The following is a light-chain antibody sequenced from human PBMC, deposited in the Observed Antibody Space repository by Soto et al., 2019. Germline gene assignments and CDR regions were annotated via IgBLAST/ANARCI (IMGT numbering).Light chain of an antibody. CDR3: QSYDNSLSARV. J-gene: IGLJ2*01. V-gene: IGLV1-40*01. Sequence: QPVLTQPPSVSGAPGQRVTISCTGSSSNIGAGYDVHWYQQLPGTAPKLLIYGNNNRPSGVPDRFSGSKSGTSASLAITGLQAEDEADYYCQSYDNSLSARVFGGGTKLTVL. CDR1: SSNIGAGYD. CDR2: GNN.